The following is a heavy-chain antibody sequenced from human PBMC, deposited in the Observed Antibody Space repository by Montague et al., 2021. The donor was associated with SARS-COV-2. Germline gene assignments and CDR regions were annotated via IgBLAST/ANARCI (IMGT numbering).Heavy chain of an antibody. Sequence: ETLSLTCSVSGDSISRYYWSWIRQSAGKGLEWIGRIYTGGYANYNPALQSRVSMSVDTSKSQVSLNVTSVTAADTAVYYCARAFWHLDVWGRGILVTVSS. J-gene: IGHJ2*01. V-gene: IGHV4-4*07. CDR2: IYTGGYA. CDR1: GDSISRYY. CDR3: ARAFWHLDV.